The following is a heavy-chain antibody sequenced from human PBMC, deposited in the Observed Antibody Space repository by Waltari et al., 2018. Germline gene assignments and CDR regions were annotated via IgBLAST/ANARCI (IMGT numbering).Heavy chain of an antibody. V-gene: IGHV4-59*11. J-gene: IGHJ4*02. CDR2: IYYTGST. CDR3: ATGIQLWFGFDY. D-gene: IGHD5-18*01. Sequence: QVQLQESGPGLVKPSETLSLTCTVSGGSFSTHYWSWIRQPPGKGLEWIGYIYYTGSTKYNTSRKSRVRLSGDTSKNQFSLSLSSVTAADTAVYYCATGIQLWFGFDYWGQGALVTVSS. CDR1: GGSFSTHY.